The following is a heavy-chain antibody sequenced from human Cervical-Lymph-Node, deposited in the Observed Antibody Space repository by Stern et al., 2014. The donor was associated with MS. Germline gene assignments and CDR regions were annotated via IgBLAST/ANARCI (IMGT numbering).Heavy chain of an antibody. CDR3: ARGTLADP. Sequence: VQLVESGAEVKKPGASVKVSCKTSGYTFTDHHLHWVRKAPGQGLEWMGWITPSSCDTNYAQKFQGRVTVTRDTSISTVYMELSSLKSDDTAVYFCARGTLADPWGQGTLVTVSS. D-gene: IGHD3-10*01. J-gene: IGHJ5*02. CDR2: ITPSSCDT. CDR1: GYTFTDHH. V-gene: IGHV1-2*02.